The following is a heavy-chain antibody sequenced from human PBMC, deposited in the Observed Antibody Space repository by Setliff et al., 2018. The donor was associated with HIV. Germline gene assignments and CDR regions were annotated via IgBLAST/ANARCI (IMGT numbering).Heavy chain of an antibody. V-gene: IGHV3-23*03. Sequence: PGGSLRLSCAASGFTFNNYAMTWVRQAPGKGLEWVSVIYGGANITYYADFVKGRFTISRDSSKNALYLQMDSLRNGDTAVYYCARGRGALDLWGRGALVTVSS. CDR3: ARGRGALDL. CDR2: IYGGANIT. J-gene: IGHJ2*01. CDR1: GFTFNNYA.